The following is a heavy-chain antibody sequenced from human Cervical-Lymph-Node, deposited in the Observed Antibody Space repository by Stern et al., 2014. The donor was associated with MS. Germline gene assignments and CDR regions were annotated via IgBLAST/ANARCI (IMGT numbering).Heavy chain of an antibody. CDR2: ISYDGSDT. V-gene: IGHV3-30*18. J-gene: IGHJ4*02. D-gene: IGHD3-10*01. CDR3: VKRGITEVRGVRLGDY. CDR1: GFTFSSYG. Sequence: QVQLMQSGGGVVQPGRSLRLTCTVSGFTFSSYGMHWFRQAPGKGLEWVSVISYDGSDTYYAECVKVRFTISRDNTQNTLYLEMRRLRREDTAVYYCVKRGITEVRGVRLGDYWGPGTLVIVSS.